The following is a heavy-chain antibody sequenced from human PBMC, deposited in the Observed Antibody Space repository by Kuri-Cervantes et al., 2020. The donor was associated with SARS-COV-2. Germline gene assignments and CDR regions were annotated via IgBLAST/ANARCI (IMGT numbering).Heavy chain of an antibody. V-gene: IGHV3-21*05. CDR2: ISSSSSYT. CDR3: ARDLYYYDSSGYYDY. CDR1: GITFSSYW. Sequence: GESLKISCAGSGITFSSYWMNWVRQAPGKGLEWVSYISSSSSYTNYADSVKGRFTISRDNAKNSLYLQMNSLRAEDTAVYYCARDLYYYDSSGYYDYWGQGTLVTVSS. J-gene: IGHJ4*02. D-gene: IGHD3-22*01.